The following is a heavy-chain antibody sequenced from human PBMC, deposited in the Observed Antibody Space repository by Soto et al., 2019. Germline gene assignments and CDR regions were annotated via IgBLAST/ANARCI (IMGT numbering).Heavy chain of an antibody. CDR2: ISGSGGST. Sequence: QSGGSLRLSXAASGFTFRNYAMSWVRQAPGKGPEWVSAISGSGGSTYYADSVKGRFTISRDNSKNTLYLQMNSLRVEDTAIYYCAKDFVFGDYVVYWGQGTLVTVSS. CDR1: GFTFRNYA. D-gene: IGHD3-10*01. CDR3: AKDFVFGDYVVY. J-gene: IGHJ4*02. V-gene: IGHV3-23*01.